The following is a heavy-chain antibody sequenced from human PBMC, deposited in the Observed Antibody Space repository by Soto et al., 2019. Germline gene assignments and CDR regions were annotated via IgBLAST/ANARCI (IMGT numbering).Heavy chain of an antibody. Sequence: WETLSLTCAVYGGSFSGYYWIWILQPPGKGLEWIGEINHSGSTNYNPSLKSRVTISVDTSKNQFSLKLSSVTAADTAVYYCARSTNVGYSYTISWFDPWGQGAMVTVSS. CDR2: INHSGST. CDR1: GGSFSGYY. V-gene: IGHV4-34*01. D-gene: IGHD5-18*01. CDR3: ARSTNVGYSYTISWFDP. J-gene: IGHJ5*02.